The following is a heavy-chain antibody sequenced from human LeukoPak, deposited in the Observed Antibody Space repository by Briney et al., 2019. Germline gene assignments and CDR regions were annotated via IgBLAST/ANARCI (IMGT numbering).Heavy chain of an antibody. Sequence: GGSLRLSCAASGFTFSSYAMHWVRQAPGMGLEWVAVISNDASNKYYADSVKGRFAVSRDNSKNTLYLQMNSLRTEDTAVYYCAKGGYGGNSFDYWGQGTLVIVSS. CDR3: AKGGYGGNSFDY. CDR1: GFTFSSYA. CDR2: ISNDASNK. D-gene: IGHD4-23*01. J-gene: IGHJ4*02. V-gene: IGHV3-30*09.